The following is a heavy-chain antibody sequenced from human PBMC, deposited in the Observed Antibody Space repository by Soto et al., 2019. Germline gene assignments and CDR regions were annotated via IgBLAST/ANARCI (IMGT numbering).Heavy chain of an antibody. Sequence: QVQLVQSGAEVRKPGASVKVSCKASGYPYTNSYMHWVRQAPGQGLAWMGWIHPNTGGTNYAQKFQGRVTMTSDTSVSTVYMELNRLTSDDTAIYFGASDFRTRGWFRQAGNFAMDVWGQGTAVTVS. V-gene: IGHV1-2*02. CDR1: GYPYTNSY. CDR3: ASDFRTRGWFRQAGNFAMDV. CDR2: IHPNTGGT. D-gene: IGHD6-19*01. J-gene: IGHJ6*02.